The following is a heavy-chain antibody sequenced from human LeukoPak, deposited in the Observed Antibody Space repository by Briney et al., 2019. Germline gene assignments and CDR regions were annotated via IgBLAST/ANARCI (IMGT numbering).Heavy chain of an antibody. Sequence: PSQTLSLTCTVPGGSISSGGYYWSCIRQHPGKGLEWIGYIYYSGSTYYNPSLESRVTISVDTSKNQFSLKLSSVTAADTAVYYCARADYYYDREYWGQGTLVTVSS. CDR2: IYYSGST. J-gene: IGHJ4*02. CDR1: GGSISSGGYY. CDR3: ARADYYYDREY. D-gene: IGHD3-22*01. V-gene: IGHV4-31*03.